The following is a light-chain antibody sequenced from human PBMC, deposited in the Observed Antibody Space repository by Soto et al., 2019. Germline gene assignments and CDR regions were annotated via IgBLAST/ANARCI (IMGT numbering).Light chain of an antibody. V-gene: IGKV1-5*01. CDR2: DAS. CDR1: QSISNF. Sequence: IQMTQSPSSLSASVGDRVTITCRASQSISNFLNWFQQRPGKAPKLLIYDASSLESGVPSRFSGSGSGTEFTLTISSLQPDDFATYYCQHYNSYSEAFGQGTKVDIK. J-gene: IGKJ1*01. CDR3: QHYNSYSEA.